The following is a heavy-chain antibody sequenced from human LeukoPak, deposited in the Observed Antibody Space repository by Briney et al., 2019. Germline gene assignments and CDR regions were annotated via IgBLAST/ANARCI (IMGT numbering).Heavy chain of an antibody. CDR3: ARHGLTSLDY. Sequence: SSETLSLTCTVSGGSISGYYWSWIRQPPGKGLEWIGYIFYTGTTDYNPSLKSRAAISVDTSKNQFSLELSSVTAADTAVYYCARHGLTSLDYWGQGTLVTVSS. D-gene: IGHD2/OR15-2a*01. CDR1: GGSISGYY. V-gene: IGHV4-59*01. J-gene: IGHJ4*02. CDR2: IFYTGTT.